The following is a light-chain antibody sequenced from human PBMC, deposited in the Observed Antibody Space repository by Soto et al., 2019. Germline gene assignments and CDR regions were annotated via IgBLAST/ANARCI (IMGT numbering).Light chain of an antibody. CDR3: QKYNSAPWT. Sequence: DIQMTQSPSSLSASVGDIVTITCRASQGISTYLAWSQQKPGKVPKLLIYAASTLQSGVPSRFSGSGSGTDFTLTISSLQPEDVATYYCQKYNSAPWTFGQGTKVEIK. V-gene: IGKV1-27*01. CDR1: QGISTY. J-gene: IGKJ1*01. CDR2: AAS.